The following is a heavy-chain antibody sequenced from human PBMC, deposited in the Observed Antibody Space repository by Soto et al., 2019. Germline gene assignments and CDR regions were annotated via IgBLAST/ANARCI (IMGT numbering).Heavy chain of an antibody. CDR1: GGPISSSNW. D-gene: IGHD2-15*01. CDR2: IYHSGST. J-gene: IGHJ2*01. Sequence: LSLTCAVSGGPISSSNWWSWVRQPPGKGLAWIGEIYHSGSTNYNPSLKSRVTISVDKSKNQFSLKLSSVTAADTAVYYCARVKTVVVVAATPLHWYFDLWGRGTLVTVSS. CDR3: ARVKTVVVVAATPLHWYFDL. V-gene: IGHV4-4*02.